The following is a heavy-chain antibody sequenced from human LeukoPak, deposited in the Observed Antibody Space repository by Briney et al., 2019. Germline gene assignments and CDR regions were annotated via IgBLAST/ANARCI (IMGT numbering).Heavy chain of an antibody. CDR3: ARDYFYCSSTSCYEGLYGMDV. V-gene: IGHV4-61*08. J-gene: IGHJ6*02. Sequence: PSQTLSLTCTVSGGSISSGGYYWSWIRQPPGKGLEWIGEINHSGSTNYNPSLKSRVTISVDTSKNQFSLKLSSVTAADTAVYYCARDYFYCSSTSCYEGLYGMDVWGQGTTVTVSS. CDR1: GGSISSGGYY. D-gene: IGHD2-2*01. CDR2: INHSGST.